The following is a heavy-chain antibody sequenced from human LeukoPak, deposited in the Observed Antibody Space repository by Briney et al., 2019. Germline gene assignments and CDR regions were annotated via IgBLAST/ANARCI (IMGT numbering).Heavy chain of an antibody. CDR2: ISGGST. V-gene: IGHV3-38-3*01. CDR3: ARNPRIVGATGGFDY. Sequence: GGSLRLSCAASGFTVSSNEMSWVRQAPGKGLEWVSSISGGSTYYADSVKGRFTISRDNAKNSLYLQMNSLRAEDTAVYYCARNPRIVGATGGFDYWGQGTLVTVSS. D-gene: IGHD1-26*01. CDR1: GFTVSSNE. J-gene: IGHJ4*02.